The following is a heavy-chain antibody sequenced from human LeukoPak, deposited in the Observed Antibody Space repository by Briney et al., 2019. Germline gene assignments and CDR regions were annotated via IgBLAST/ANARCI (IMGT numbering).Heavy chain of an antibody. CDR2: IYYSGST. CDR1: GGSISSYY. Sequence: SETLSLTCTVSGGSISSYYWSWIRQPPGKGLEWIGYIYYSGSTNYNPSLKSRVTISVDTSKNQFSLQLSSVTAADTAVYYCGREGVGGYGSGSYYYEYGMDVWGQGTTVTVSS. V-gene: IGHV4-59*01. J-gene: IGHJ6*02. CDR3: GREGVGGYGSGSYYYEYGMDV. D-gene: IGHD3-10*01.